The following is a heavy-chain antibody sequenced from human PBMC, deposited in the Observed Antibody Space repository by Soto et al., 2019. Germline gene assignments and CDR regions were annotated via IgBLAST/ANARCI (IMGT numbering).Heavy chain of an antibody. V-gene: IGHV4-59*01. CDR1: GASITSYY. CDR2: IFYSGDT. D-gene: IGHD1-1*01. CDR3: VAFHEERLGWFDP. Sequence: VQLQESGPGLVKPSETLSLTCTVSGASITSYYWSWIRQPPGKGLEWIGYIFYSGDTNYNPSLKSRVTISVDTSKTQFSLKVTSVTAADTAVYYCVAFHEERLGWFDPWGQGTLVTVSS. J-gene: IGHJ5*02.